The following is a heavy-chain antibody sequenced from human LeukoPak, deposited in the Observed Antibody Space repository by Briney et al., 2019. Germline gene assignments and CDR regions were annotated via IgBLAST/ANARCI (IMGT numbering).Heavy chain of an antibody. V-gene: IGHV4-34*01. CDR3: ARDRAMYYDFWSGPRPYWYFDL. Sequence: SETLALTCAVYGGFFSGYYWSWIRQPPGKGLEWIGEINHSGSTNYNPSLKSRVTISVDTSKNQFSLKLSSVTAADTTVYYCARDRAMYYDFWSGPRPYWYFDLWGRGTLVTVSS. CDR2: INHSGST. CDR1: GGFFSGYY. J-gene: IGHJ2*01. D-gene: IGHD3-3*01.